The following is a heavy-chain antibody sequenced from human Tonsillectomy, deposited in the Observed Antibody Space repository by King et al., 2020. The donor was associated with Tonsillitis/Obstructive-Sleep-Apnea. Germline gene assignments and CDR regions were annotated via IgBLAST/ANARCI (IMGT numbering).Heavy chain of an antibody. V-gene: IGHV1-24*01. D-gene: IGHD3-3*01. Sequence: QLVQSGAEVKKPGASVKVSCKVSGYTLTELSMHWVRQAPGKGLEWMGGFDPEDGETVYAQKFQGRVTMTEDTSTDTAYMELSSLRSEDTAVYYCATLWSGLYEGGYYYYMDVWGKGTTVTVSS. J-gene: IGHJ6*03. CDR3: ATLWSGLYEGGYYYYMDV. CDR1: GYTLTELS. CDR2: FDPEDGET.